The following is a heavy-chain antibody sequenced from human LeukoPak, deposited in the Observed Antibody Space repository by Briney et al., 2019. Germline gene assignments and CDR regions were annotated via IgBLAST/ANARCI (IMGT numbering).Heavy chain of an antibody. CDR2: IYYSGST. D-gene: IGHD4-17*01. Sequence: SETLSLTCTVSGGSSSSYYWSWIRQPPGKGLEWIGYIYYSGSTNYNPSLKSRVTISVDTSKNQFSLKLSSVTAADTAVYYCARGPYGDYFDYWGQGTLVTVSS. CDR1: GGSSSSYY. J-gene: IGHJ4*02. V-gene: IGHV4-59*01. CDR3: ARGPYGDYFDY.